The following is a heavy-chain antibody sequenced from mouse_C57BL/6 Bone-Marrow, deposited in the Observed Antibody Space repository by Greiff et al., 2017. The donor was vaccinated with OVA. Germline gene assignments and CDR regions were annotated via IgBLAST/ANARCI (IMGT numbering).Heavy chain of an antibody. CDR1: GYTFTSYW. V-gene: IGHV1-64*01. Sequence: QVQLQQPGAELVKPGASVKLSCKASGYTFTSYWMHWVKQRPGQGLEWIGMIHPNSGSTNYNEKFTSKATLTVDKSSSTAYMQLSSLTSEDSAVYYCARDGYYPSYWGKGTTLTVSS. CDR3: ARDGYYPSY. J-gene: IGHJ2*01. D-gene: IGHD2-3*01. CDR2: IHPNSGST.